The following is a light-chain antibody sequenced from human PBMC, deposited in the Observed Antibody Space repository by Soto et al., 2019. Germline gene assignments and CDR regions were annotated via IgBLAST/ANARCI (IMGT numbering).Light chain of an antibody. CDR3: QNYNSAPWT. Sequence: DIQMTQSPSSLSASIGDRIPITCRASQGISNYLAWYQQKPGKVPKLLMYAVSTLQSGVPSRFSGSGSGTDFTVTISGLQPEDVATYYCQNYNSAPWTFGLGTKVDIK. CDR1: QGISNY. J-gene: IGKJ1*01. V-gene: IGKV1-27*01. CDR2: AVS.